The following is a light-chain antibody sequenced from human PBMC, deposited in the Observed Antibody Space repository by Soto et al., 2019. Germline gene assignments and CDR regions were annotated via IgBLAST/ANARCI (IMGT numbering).Light chain of an antibody. Sequence: DIQMSQSPSSLSASVGERVTMTCRASQNIRSYLNWYQQKPGTAPKLLISAASSLQSGVPSRFGGSGSGTDFTLTISRVQLEDFATYYCQQSYSTTWTFGQGTIVDVK. CDR1: QNIRSY. CDR2: AAS. V-gene: IGKV1-39*01. J-gene: IGKJ1*01. CDR3: QQSYSTTWT.